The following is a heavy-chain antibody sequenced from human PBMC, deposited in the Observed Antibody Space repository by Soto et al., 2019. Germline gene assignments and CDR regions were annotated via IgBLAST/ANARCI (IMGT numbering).Heavy chain of an antibody. J-gene: IGHJ4*02. CDR1: GFTFSSYG. Sequence: VGSLRLSCAASGFTFSSYGMHWVRQAPGKGLEWVAVISYDGSNKYYADSVKGRFTISRDNSKNTLYLQMNSLRAEDTAVYYCAKGAAAGYFDYWGQGTLVTSPQ. CDR2: ISYDGSNK. V-gene: IGHV3-30*18. D-gene: IGHD6-13*01. CDR3: AKGAAAGYFDY.